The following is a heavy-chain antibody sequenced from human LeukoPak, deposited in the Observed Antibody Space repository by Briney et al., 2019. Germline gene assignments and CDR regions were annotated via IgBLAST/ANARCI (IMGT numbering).Heavy chain of an antibody. V-gene: IGHV4-34*01. CDR1: GGSFSGYY. CDR2: ISHSGST. J-gene: IGHJ4*02. CDR3: ARGDSSGHYFDY. D-gene: IGHD6-19*01. Sequence: SETLSLTCAVYGGSFSGYYWSWLRQPPGKGLEWIGEISHSGSTNYNPSLKSRVTISVDTSKNQFSLKLSSVTAADTAVYYCARGDSSGHYFDYWGQGTLVTVSS.